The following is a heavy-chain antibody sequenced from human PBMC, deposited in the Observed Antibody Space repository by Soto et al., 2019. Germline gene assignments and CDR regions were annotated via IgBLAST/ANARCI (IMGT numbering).Heavy chain of an antibody. Sequence: GGSLRLSCAASGFTFSSYGMHWVRQAPGKGLEWVAVIWYDGSNKYYADSVKGRFTISRDNSKNTLYLQMNSLRAEDTAVYYCARGRQYSSSWYTPRDYWGQGT. CDR1: GFTFSSYG. V-gene: IGHV3-33*01. CDR3: ARGRQYSSSWYTPRDY. J-gene: IGHJ4*02. D-gene: IGHD6-13*01. CDR2: IWYDGSNK.